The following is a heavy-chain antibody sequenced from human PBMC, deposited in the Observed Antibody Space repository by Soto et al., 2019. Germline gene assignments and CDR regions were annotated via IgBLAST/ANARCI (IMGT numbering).Heavy chain of an antibody. CDR2: ISYDGSSK. CDR3: AKELRVERTPAALEYGWSGYWTPPGLDV. J-gene: IGHJ6*02. Sequence: GGSLRLSCAASGFTFSSYGMHWVRQAPGKGLEWVAVISYDGSSKYYADSVNGRFTISRDNSKNTWYLQMNSLRAEDTTVYYGAKELRVERTPAALEYGWSGYWTPPGLDVWGQGTMVTVSS. D-gene: IGHD3-3*01. CDR1: GFTFSSYG. V-gene: IGHV3-30*18.